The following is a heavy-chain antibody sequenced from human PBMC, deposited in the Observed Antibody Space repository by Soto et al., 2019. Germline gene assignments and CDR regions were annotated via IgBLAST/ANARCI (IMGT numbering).Heavy chain of an antibody. Sequence: QLQPQESGPGLVKPSETLSLTCTVSGGSISSSSYYWGWIRQPPGKGLEWIGTIYYSGSTYYNPSLKSRVTISVDTSKNQFSLKLSSVTAADTAVYYCARQGSGSYNAFDIWGQGTVVTVSS. CDR1: GGSISSSSYY. CDR2: IYYSGST. D-gene: IGHD1-26*01. CDR3: ARQGSGSYNAFDI. V-gene: IGHV4-39*01. J-gene: IGHJ3*02.